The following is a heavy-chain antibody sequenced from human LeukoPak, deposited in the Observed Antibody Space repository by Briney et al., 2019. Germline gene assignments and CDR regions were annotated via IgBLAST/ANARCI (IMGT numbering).Heavy chain of an antibody. V-gene: IGHV3-48*04. CDR3: ARERSSGWSSPFDY. CDR1: GFTFSSYS. J-gene: IGHJ4*02. D-gene: IGHD6-19*01. Sequence: GGSLRLSCAASGFTFSSYSMNWVRQAPGKGLEWVSGINWNSGSIDYADSVKGRFTISRDNAKNSLYLQMNSLRAEDTAVYYCARERSSGWSSPFDYWGQGTLVTVSS. CDR2: INWNSGSI.